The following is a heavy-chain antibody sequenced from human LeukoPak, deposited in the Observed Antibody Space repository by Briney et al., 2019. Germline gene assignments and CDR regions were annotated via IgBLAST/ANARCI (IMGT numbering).Heavy chain of an antibody. J-gene: IGHJ6*03. CDR1: GLTPSSYS. CDR2: ISSSSSYI. CDR3: ARGDYDSSKYYYYMDV. D-gene: IGHD3-22*01. V-gene: IGHV3-21*01. Sequence: GRCLSLSCAPSGLTPSSYSMNWVRHAPGNGLEWVSSISSSSSYIYYADSVKGRFTISRDNAKNSLYLQMNSLRAEDTAVYYCARGDYDSSKYYYYMDVWGKGTTVTVSS.